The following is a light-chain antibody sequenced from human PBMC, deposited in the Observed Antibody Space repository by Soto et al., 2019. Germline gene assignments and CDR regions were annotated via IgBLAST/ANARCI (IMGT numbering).Light chain of an antibody. V-gene: IGKV3-15*01. CDR3: QQYNNWPPIT. CDR2: GAS. J-gene: IGKJ5*01. Sequence: EIVLTQSPGTLSLSPVERATLSCMTSHSVDSTQLAWYQQKPGQAPRLLIYGASTRATGIPARFSGSGSGTEFALTISSLQSEDFAVYYCQQYNNWPPITFGQGTRLEI. CDR1: HSVDST.